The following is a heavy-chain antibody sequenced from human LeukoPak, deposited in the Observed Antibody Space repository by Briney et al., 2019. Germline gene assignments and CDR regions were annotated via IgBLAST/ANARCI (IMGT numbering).Heavy chain of an antibody. Sequence: GASVKVSCKASGYSFTSNYIHWVRQAPGRGLEWMGMIYPRDSSTSYAQKFRGRVTVTRDTSTSTVHMELSGLRSEDTAVYYCARDQEAFDYWGQGTLVTVSS. CDR1: GYSFTSNY. CDR3: ARDQEAFDY. CDR2: IYPRDSST. J-gene: IGHJ4*02. V-gene: IGHV1-46*01.